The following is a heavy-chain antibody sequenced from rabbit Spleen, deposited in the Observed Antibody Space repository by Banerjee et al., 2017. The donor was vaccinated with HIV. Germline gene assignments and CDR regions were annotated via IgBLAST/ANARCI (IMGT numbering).Heavy chain of an antibody. CDR3: ARDAGTGDYIDVYFSL. CDR2: IDPFFGTT. V-gene: IGHV1S7*01. D-gene: IGHD8-1*01. J-gene: IGHJ4*01. CDR1: GFDFSTYY. Sequence: QLKESGGGLVQPGGSLKLSCKGSGFDFSTYYMSWVRQAPGKGLEWIGYIDPFFGTTYYANWVNGRFTISSHNAQNTLYLQLNSLTVADTATYFCARDAGTGDYIDVYFSLWGPGTLVTVS.